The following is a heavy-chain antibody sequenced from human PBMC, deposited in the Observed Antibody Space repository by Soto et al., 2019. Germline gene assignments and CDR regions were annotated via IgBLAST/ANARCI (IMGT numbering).Heavy chain of an antibody. J-gene: IGHJ6*02. Sequence: GESLKISCKGSGYSFTSYWISWLRQMPVKGLEWMGRIDPSDSYTNYSPSFQGHVTISADKSISTAYLQWSSLKASDTAMYYCARTRSIPRFGYYYYYRMDVWGQATTVTVSS. V-gene: IGHV5-10-1*01. D-gene: IGHD3-16*01. CDR1: GYSFTSYW. CDR2: IDPSDSYT. CDR3: ARTRSIPRFGYYYYYRMDV.